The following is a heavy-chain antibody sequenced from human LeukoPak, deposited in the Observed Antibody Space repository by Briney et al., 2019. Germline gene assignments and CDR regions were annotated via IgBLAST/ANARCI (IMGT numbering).Heavy chain of an antibody. J-gene: IGHJ5*02. CDR3: ARADCSGSTCYLRHSWFDP. Sequence: GGSLRLSCAASGFTLSTFDMDWVRQAPGKGLEWVSSISTSSRYIYYRDSVKGRFTISRDDAKNSLYLQMNSLTVEDTAVYYCARADCSGSTCYLRHSWFDPWGQGTLVTVSS. V-gene: IGHV3-21*06. CDR2: ISTSSRYI. CDR1: GFTLSTFD. D-gene: IGHD2-2*01.